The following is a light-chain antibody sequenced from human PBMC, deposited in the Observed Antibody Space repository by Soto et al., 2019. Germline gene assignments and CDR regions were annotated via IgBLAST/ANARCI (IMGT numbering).Light chain of an antibody. CDR2: GAS. V-gene: IGKV3D-15*01. J-gene: IGKJ4*01. Sequence: EIVMTQSPATLSLSPGARVTLSCRASQSIRSNLAWYQQQPGQTPRLLIYGASTRATDIPARFSGSGSGTAFTLTVSSLQSEDFAVYYCQHDNSWPLTFSVVIKVESK. CDR3: QHDNSWPLT. CDR1: QSIRSN.